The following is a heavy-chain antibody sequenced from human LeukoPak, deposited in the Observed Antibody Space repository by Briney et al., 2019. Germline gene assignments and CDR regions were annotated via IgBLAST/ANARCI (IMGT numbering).Heavy chain of an antibody. CDR1: GGSISSYY. CDR2: IYYTGNT. J-gene: IGHJ4*02. D-gene: IGHD1-26*01. Sequence: SETLSLTCTVSGGSISSYYWSWIRQPSGKGLEWIGYIYYTGNTNYNPSLKSRVTISVDTSKNQFSLNLSSVTAADTAIYYCARLGGATSPFGYWGQGTLVTVSS. CDR3: ARLGGATSPFGY. V-gene: IGHV4-59*08.